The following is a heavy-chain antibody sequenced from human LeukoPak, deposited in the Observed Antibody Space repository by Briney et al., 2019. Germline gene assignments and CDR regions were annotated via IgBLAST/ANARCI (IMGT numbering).Heavy chain of an antibody. J-gene: IGHJ4*02. CDR2: ISAGGGST. CDR3: ANKDY. CDR1: RFTFSSYA. V-gene: IGHV3-23*01. Sequence: PGGSPRLSCAASRFTFSSYAMTWVRQAPGKGLEWVSAISAGGGSTYYADSVKGRFTISRDNSKNTLYLQMNSLRAEDAAIYYCANKDYWGQGTLVTVSS.